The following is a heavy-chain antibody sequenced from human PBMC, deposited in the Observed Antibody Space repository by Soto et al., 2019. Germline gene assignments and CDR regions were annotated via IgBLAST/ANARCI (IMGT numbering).Heavy chain of an antibody. CDR1: GFTFSSYA. CDR3: AKDTSRPARPFDY. J-gene: IGHJ4*02. D-gene: IGHD6-6*01. Sequence: GGSLRLSCAASGFTFSSYAMSWVRQAPGKGLEWVSYISGSGGTTYYADSVKGRFTISRDNSKKTLFMQMNSLRAEDTAVYYCAKDTSRPARPFDYWGQGTLVTVSS. CDR2: ISGSGGTT. V-gene: IGHV3-23*01.